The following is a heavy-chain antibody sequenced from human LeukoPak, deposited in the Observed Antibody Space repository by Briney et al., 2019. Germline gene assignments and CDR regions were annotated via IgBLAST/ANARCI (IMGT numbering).Heavy chain of an antibody. J-gene: IGHJ5*02. CDR2: IYPGDSDT. V-gene: IGHV5-51*01. Sequence: GESLKISCKGSGYSFTSYWIGWVRQMPGKGLEWMGIIYPGDSDTRYSPSFQGQVTISADKSISTAYLQWSSLKASDTAMYYCARLGGFKVLNEYNWFDPWGQGTLVTVSS. CDR1: GYSFTSYW. D-gene: IGHD1-26*01. CDR3: ARLGGFKVLNEYNWFDP.